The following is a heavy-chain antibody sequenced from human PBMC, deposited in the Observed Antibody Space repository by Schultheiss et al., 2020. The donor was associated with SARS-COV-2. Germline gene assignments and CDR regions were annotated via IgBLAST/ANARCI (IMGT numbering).Heavy chain of an antibody. CDR3: ASLYVTSSVAWFDP. Sequence: GGSLRLSCAASGFTFSDYYMSWIRQAPGKGLEWVSSISSSSSYIYYADSVKGRFTISRDNAKNSLYLQMNTLSAEDTAIYYCASLYVTSSVAWFDPWGQGTLVTVSS. CDR1: GFTFSDYY. D-gene: IGHD6-6*01. V-gene: IGHV3-11*06. J-gene: IGHJ5*02. CDR2: ISSSSSYI.